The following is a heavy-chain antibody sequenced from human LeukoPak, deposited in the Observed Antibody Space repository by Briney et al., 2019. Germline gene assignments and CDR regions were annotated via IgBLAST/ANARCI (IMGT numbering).Heavy chain of an antibody. CDR3: AKEAYYMDV. CDR1: GFTFSSYA. J-gene: IGHJ6*03. V-gene: IGHV3-64*01. Sequence: GGSLRLSCAASGFTFSSYAMHWVRQAPGKGLEYVSAISSNGGSTYYANSVKGRFTISRDNSKNTLYLQMNSLRAEDTAVYYCAKEAYYMDVWGKGTTVTISS. CDR2: ISSNGGST.